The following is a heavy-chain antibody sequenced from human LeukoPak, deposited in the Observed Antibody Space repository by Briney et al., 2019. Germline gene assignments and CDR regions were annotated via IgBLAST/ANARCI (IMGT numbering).Heavy chain of an antibody. D-gene: IGHD2-2*01. J-gene: IGHJ4*02. Sequence: ASVKVSCKTSGSTFTRYGISWVRQAPGQGLEWMGWISAYEGNTKYAQKVQGRVSMTTDTSTSTAYMELRSLRSDDTAVYYCARDNAIIPAEIADYWGQGTQVTVSS. CDR2: ISAYEGNT. CDR3: ARDNAIIPAEIADY. V-gene: IGHV1-18*01. CDR1: GSTFTRYG.